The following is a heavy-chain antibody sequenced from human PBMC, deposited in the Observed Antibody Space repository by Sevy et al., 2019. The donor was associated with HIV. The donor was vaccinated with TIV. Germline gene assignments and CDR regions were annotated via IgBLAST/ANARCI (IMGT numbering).Heavy chain of an antibody. D-gene: IGHD3-22*01. Sequence: ASLKVSCKVSGYTLTQFSMHWVRQAPGKGLEWMTTFDPEDGDPEDGKTIYAQKFLGRVTMTEDTSTDTAYMELSSLRSEDTAVYYCATTKDYYDSSGYPFDYWGQGTLVTVSS. V-gene: IGHV1-24*01. CDR3: ATTKDYYDSSGYPFDY. CDR1: GYTLTQFS. J-gene: IGHJ4*02. CDR2: FDPEDGDPEDGKT.